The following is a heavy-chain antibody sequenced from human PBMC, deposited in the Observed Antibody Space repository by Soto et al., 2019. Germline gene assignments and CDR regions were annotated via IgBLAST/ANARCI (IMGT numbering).Heavy chain of an antibody. D-gene: IGHD5-12*01. CDR1: GFTFSSYG. Sequence: QVQLVESGGGVVQPGRSLRLSCAASGFTFSSYGMHWVRQAPGKGLEWVAVISYDGSNKYYADSVKGRFTITRDNYKNTLYLQMHSLRAEDTAVYYCAKGRRDGYNDAFDIWGQGTMVTVSS. CDR3: AKGRRDGYNDAFDI. J-gene: IGHJ3*02. V-gene: IGHV3-30*18. CDR2: ISYDGSNK.